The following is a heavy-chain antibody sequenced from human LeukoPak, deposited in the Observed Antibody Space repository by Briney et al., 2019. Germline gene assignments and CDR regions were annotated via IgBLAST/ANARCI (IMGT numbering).Heavy chain of an antibody. Sequence: GGSLRLSCEGSGFTFSSYWMSWVRQAPGKGLEWVANIKQDGREKYYVDSVKGRFIISRDNGKNSVYLQMNSLRAEDTAMYYCARGGSYLSAFDIWGQGTMVTVSS. D-gene: IGHD1-26*01. CDR3: ARGGSYLSAFDI. CDR2: IKQDGREK. V-gene: IGHV3-7*03. J-gene: IGHJ3*02. CDR1: GFTFSSYW.